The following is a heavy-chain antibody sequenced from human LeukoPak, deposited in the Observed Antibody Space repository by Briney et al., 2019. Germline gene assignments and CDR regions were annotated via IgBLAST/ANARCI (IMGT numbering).Heavy chain of an antibody. CDR2: INHSGST. Sequence: SETLSLTCAVYGGSFSGYYWSWIRQPPGKGLEWIGEINHSGSTNYNPSLKSRVTISVDTSKNQFSLKLSSVTAADTAAYYCARHAPPAYYYGSGSYNDAFDIWGQGTMVTVSS. V-gene: IGHV4-34*01. D-gene: IGHD3-10*01. CDR1: GGSFSGYY. CDR3: ARHAPPAYYYGSGSYNDAFDI. J-gene: IGHJ3*02.